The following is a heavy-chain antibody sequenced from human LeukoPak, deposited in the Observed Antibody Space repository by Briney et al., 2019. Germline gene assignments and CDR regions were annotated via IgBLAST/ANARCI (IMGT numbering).Heavy chain of an antibody. CDR2: IKQDGSEK. CDR1: GFTFSSYW. CDR3: VSRDDWWVLSPGMDV. D-gene: IGHD2-8*02. Sequence: PGGSLRLSCAASGFTFSSYWMSWVRQAPGKGLEWVANIKQDGSEKYYVDSVKGRFTISRDNAKNSLYLQMNSLRAEDTAVYYCVSRDDWWVLSPGMDVWGQGTTVTVSS. J-gene: IGHJ6*02. V-gene: IGHV3-7*03.